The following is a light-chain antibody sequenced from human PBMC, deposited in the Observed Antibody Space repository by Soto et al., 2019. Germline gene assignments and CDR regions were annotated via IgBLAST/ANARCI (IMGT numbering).Light chain of an antibody. J-gene: IGKJ1*01. CDR2: GAS. CDR3: QQDGSSPWT. V-gene: IGKV3-20*01. CDR1: QSVSSSY. Sequence: EILLTQSPGTLSLSPGERATLSCRASQSVSSSYLAWYQQKPGQAPRLLIYGASSRATGIPDRFSGSGSGTDFTLTISRLEPEDFAVYYCQQDGSSPWTFGQGTKV.